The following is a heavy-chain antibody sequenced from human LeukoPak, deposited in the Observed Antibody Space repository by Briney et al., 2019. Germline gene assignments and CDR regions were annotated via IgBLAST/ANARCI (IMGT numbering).Heavy chain of an antibody. Sequence: SVILSLTCTVSAGSISSSNYHWGWIRQPPGRGLEWIGNIYYSGSTFYNPSLESRVTISVDTSKNQFSLKLNSVTAADTAVYFCARRPQRDGYFDYWGQGTLVPVSS. CDR1: AGSISSSNYH. V-gene: IGHV4-39*01. D-gene: IGHD5-24*01. J-gene: IGHJ4*02. CDR2: IYYSGST. CDR3: ARRPQRDGYFDY.